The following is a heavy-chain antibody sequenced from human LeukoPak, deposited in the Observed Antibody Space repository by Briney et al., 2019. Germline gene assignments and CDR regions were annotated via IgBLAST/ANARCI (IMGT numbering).Heavy chain of an antibody. CDR3: ARHAPAAAGSDDAFDI. V-gene: IGHV4-34*01. J-gene: IGHJ3*02. CDR1: GGSFSGYY. CDR2: INHSGST. D-gene: IGHD6-13*01. Sequence: SETLSLTCAVYGGSFSGYYWSWIRQPPGKGLEWIGEINHSGSTNYNPSLKSRVTISVDTSKNQFSLKLSSVTAADTAVYYCARHAPAAAGSDDAFDIWGQGTMVTVSS.